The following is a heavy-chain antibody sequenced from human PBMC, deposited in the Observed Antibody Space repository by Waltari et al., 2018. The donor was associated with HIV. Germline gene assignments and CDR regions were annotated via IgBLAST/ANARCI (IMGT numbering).Heavy chain of an antibody. J-gene: IGHJ4*02. Sequence: DVQLVESGGGLVQPGGTLRLSCGLSGFILGSYWMFWVRQAPGEGLVWVARIKTDGTITTYADSVKGRFVISRDNAKNTLFLQMNSLRVEDTAVYYCTRTLQDLYFFDEWGQGTLVTVSS. CDR2: IKTDGTIT. V-gene: IGHV3-74*01. CDR1: GFILGSYW. CDR3: TRTLQDLYFFDE. D-gene: IGHD1-1*01.